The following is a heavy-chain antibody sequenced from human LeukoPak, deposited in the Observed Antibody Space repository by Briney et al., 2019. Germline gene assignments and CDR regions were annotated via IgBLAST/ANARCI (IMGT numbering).Heavy chain of an antibody. CDR2: IYTSGST. V-gene: IGHV4-4*07. D-gene: IGHD4-23*01. J-gene: IGHJ4*02. Sequence: SETLSLTCTVSGGSISSYYWSWIRQPAGKGLEWIGRIYTSGSTNYNPSLKSRVTISVDTSKNQFSLKLSSVIAADTAVYFCARVKAVVTPWVFDYWGQGNLVTVSS. CDR1: GGSISSYY. CDR3: ARVKAVVTPWVFDY.